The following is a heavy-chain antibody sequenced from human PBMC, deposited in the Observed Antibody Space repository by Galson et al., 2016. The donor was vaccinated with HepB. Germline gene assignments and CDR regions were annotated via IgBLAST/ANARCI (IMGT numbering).Heavy chain of an antibody. CDR1: GFTFSSHA. CDR2: IRSKAYGGTT. J-gene: IGHJ6*02. CDR3: TRWELHTNSYYSGMDV. Sequence: SLRLSCAASGFTFSSHAMTWVRQAPGKGLEWVGFIRSKAYGGTTEFAASVKDRFSISRDDSKSIAYLQMNSLKSEDTAVYYCTRWELHTNSYYSGMDVWGQGTTVTVSS. V-gene: IGHV3-49*04. D-gene: IGHD1-26*01.